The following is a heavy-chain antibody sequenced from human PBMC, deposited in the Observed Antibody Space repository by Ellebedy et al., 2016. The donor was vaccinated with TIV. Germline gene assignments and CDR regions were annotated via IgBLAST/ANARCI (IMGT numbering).Heavy chain of an antibody. CDR3: ARRVSYGDYAVHINNWFDR. Sequence: GESLKISCAVSGFSFRSYWMSWVRQVPGKGLEWVANIRGDSEKYYVDSVKGRFTISRDNSENSLYLQMDNLRVDDTAVYFCARRVSYGDYAVHINNWFDRWGQGTLVTVSS. V-gene: IGHV3-7*01. CDR2: IRGDSEK. D-gene: IGHD4-17*01. CDR1: GFSFRSYW. J-gene: IGHJ5*02.